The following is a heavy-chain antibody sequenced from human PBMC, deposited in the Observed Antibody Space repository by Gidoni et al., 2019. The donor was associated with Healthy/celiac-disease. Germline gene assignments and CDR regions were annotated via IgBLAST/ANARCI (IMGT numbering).Heavy chain of an antibody. D-gene: IGHD6-19*01. CDR3: AKRARGGWLEIGYFDY. CDR1: GFTFSSYA. Sequence: EVQLLESGGGLVQPGGSLRLSCAASGFTFSSYAMSWVRPAPGKGLEWVSAISGSGGSTYYADSVKGRFTIARDNSKNTLYLQMSSLRAEDTAVYYCAKRARGGWLEIGYFDYWGQGTLVTVSS. CDR2: ISGSGGST. J-gene: IGHJ4*02. V-gene: IGHV3-23*01.